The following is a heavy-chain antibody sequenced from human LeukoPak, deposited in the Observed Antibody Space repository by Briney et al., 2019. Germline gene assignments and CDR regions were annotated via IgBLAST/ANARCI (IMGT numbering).Heavy chain of an antibody. CDR2: ISGSGDNT. Sequence: GGSLRLSCAASGFTFSSYAMSWVRQAPGKGLEWVSGISGSGDNTYYADSVKGRFTISRDNAKNSLYLQMNSLRAEDTAVYYCARNNDYGDYSIFDYWGQGTLVTVSS. CDR1: GFTFSSYA. D-gene: IGHD4-17*01. CDR3: ARNNDYGDYSIFDY. V-gene: IGHV3-23*01. J-gene: IGHJ4*02.